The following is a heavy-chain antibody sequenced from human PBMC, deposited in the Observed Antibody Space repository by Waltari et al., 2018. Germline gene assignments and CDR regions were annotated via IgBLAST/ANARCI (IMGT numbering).Heavy chain of an antibody. CDR3: ARASISRDTGNTFDS. J-gene: IGHJ4*02. D-gene: IGHD5-18*01. V-gene: IGHV3-74*01. CDR1: GYTVSSFW. CDR2: ISGDGAGT. Sequence: EVHLVESGGGLVRPGGSLSLTCAASGYTVSSFWLPWVRQAPGKGPQWVARISGDGAGTHYADSVRGRFTISRDNANNMVYLQMNSLSDDDTATYFCARASISRDTGNTFDSWGQGNLVTVSS.